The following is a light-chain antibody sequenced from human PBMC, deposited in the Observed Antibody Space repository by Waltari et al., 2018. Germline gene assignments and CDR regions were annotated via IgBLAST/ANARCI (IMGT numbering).Light chain of an antibody. CDR2: QDT. CDR1: KLGYKF. CDR3: QTWDDNTAV. J-gene: IGLJ1*01. Sequence: SYELTQPPSVSVSPGQTASITCSGDKLGYKFVCWYNHRPGQSPVLCIYQDTKRPSGIPGRCSGSHPGNTATLTISGTPAMDEADYSGQTWDDNTAVFGTGTKVTVL. V-gene: IGLV3-1*01.